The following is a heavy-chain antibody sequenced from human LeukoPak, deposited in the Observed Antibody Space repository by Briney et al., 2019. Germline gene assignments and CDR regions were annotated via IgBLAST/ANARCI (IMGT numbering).Heavy chain of an antibody. CDR2: ISAYNGNT. J-gene: IGHJ6*02. CDR1: GYTFTSYG. Sequence: ASVKVSCKASGYTFTSYGISWVRQAPGQGLEWMGWISAYNGNTNYAQKLQGRVTMTTDTSTSTVYMELSSLRSEDTAVYYCARDGSGYSDYYGMDVWGQGTTVTVSS. CDR3: ARDGSGYSDYYGMDV. D-gene: IGHD3-22*01. V-gene: IGHV1-18*01.